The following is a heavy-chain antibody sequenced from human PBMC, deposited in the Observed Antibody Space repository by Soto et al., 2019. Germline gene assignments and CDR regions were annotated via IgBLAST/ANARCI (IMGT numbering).Heavy chain of an antibody. CDR3: AGPGYSSQDY. CDR1: GFTFSSFA. J-gene: IGHJ4*02. Sequence: VSLRLSGAASGFTFSSFALSWVRQAPGKGLEWVSAISGSGDGTDYADSVKGRFTISRDNSKNTLYLQMNSLRAEDTAVYYCAGPGYSSQDYWGQGALVTVSS. CDR2: ISGSGDGT. D-gene: IGHD5-18*01. V-gene: IGHV3-23*01.